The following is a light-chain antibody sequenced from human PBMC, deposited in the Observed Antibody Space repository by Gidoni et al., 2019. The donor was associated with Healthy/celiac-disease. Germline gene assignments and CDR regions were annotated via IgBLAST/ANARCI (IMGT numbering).Light chain of an antibody. CDR1: QSVSSY. Sequence: EIVLTQSPATLSWSPGERATLSCRARQSVSSYLAWYQQKPGQAPRLLIYDASNRATGIPARFSGSGSGTDFTLTISSLEPEDFAVYYCQQRSNWRDTFGGGTKVEIK. CDR3: QQRSNWRDT. J-gene: IGKJ4*01. CDR2: DAS. V-gene: IGKV3-11*01.